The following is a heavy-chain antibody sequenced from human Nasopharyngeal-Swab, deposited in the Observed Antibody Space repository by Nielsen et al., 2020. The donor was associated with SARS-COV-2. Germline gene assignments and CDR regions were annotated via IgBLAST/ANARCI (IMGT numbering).Heavy chain of an antibody. CDR3: TTTQWLDRLFDY. V-gene: IGHV3-15*01. D-gene: IGHD6-19*01. J-gene: IGHJ4*02. Sequence: WIRQPPGKGLEWVGRIKSKTDGGTTDYAAPVKGRFTISRDDSKNTLYLQMNSLKTEDTAVYYCTTTQWLDRLFDYWGQGTLVTVSS. CDR2: IKSKTDGGTT.